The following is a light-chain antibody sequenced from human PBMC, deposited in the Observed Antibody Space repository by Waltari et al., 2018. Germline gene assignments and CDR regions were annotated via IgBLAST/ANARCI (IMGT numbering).Light chain of an antibody. Sequence: QSALTQPRPVSGSPGQSVTISCTGTSSDVGGYNFVSWYQQFPGKAPKLLIYDVNKRPSGVPNPCSCSKSGTTACLTLSGLQAEDDADYYCCSYAGSYTRIFGGGTGLTVL. V-gene: IGLV2-11*01. CDR3: CSYAGSYTRI. CDR1: SSDVGGYNF. CDR2: DVN. J-gene: IGLJ2*01.